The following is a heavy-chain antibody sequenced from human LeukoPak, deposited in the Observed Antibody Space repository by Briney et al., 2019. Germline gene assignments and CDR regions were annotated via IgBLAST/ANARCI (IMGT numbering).Heavy chain of an antibody. Sequence: SVKVSCKASGGTFSSYAISWVRQAPGQGLEWMGRIIPILGIANYAQKFQGRVTITADKSTSTAYMELSSLRPEDTAVYYCARVKVYYDSSGYPNAFDIWGQGTMVTVSS. D-gene: IGHD3-22*01. J-gene: IGHJ3*02. V-gene: IGHV1-69*04. CDR2: IIPILGIA. CDR1: GGTFSSYA. CDR3: ARVKVYYDSSGYPNAFDI.